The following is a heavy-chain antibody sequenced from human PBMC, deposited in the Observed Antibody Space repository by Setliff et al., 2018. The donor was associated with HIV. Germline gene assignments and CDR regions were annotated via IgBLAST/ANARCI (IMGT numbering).Heavy chain of an antibody. V-gene: IGHV4-31*03. Sequence: SETLSLTCTVSGGSISSGGYYWSWIRQHPGKGLEWIGYIYYSGSTYYNPSLKSRVTISVDTSKNQFSLKLTSVTAADTAVYTCARRYSSSGYAYDIWGQGTMVTVSS. J-gene: IGHJ3*02. CDR2: IYYSGST. CDR3: ARRYSSSGYAYDI. CDR1: GGSISSGGYY. D-gene: IGHD6-13*01.